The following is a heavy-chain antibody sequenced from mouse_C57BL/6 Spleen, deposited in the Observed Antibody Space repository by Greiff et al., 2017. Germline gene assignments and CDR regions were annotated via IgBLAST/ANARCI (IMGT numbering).Heavy chain of an antibody. D-gene: IGHD1-1*01. CDR2: ISRGSSTI. CDR1: GFTFSDYG. V-gene: IGHV5-17*01. J-gene: IGHJ4*01. CDR3: ASPGCGYRYAMDY. Sequence: EVLLVESGGGLVKPGGSLKLSCAASGFTFSDYGMHWVRQAPAQGLEWVADISRGSSTIYYADTVKGRFTISRDNATNTLFLQLNSLRSEDTAMYYCASPGCGYRYAMDYWGQGTSVTVSS.